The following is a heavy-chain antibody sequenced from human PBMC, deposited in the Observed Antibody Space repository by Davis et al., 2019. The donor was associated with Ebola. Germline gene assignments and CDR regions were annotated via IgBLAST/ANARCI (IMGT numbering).Heavy chain of an antibody. J-gene: IGHJ6*02. D-gene: IGHD6-13*01. Sequence: GESLKISCAASGYTFTSYGISWVRQAPRQGLEWMGWISTYNGNTNFAQKLQGRVTMTTDTSTSSAYMELRSLRSDDTAVYYCARMAAAGTKLDVWGQGTTVTVSS. CDR2: ISTYNGNT. CDR1: GYTFTSYG. CDR3: ARMAAAGTKLDV. V-gene: IGHV1-18*04.